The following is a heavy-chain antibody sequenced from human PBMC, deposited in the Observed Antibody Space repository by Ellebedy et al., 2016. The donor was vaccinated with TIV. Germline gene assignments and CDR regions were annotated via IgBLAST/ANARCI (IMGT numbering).Heavy chain of an antibody. Sequence: SQTLSLTXXISGDSVSRNSAAWNWIRQSPSRGLEWLGRTYYRSKWYNDYAVSVKSRITINPDTSKNQFSLQLNSVTPEDTAVYYCARDRTYYYDSSGYSGYFDYWGQGTLVTVSS. J-gene: IGHJ4*02. CDR3: ARDRTYYYDSSGYSGYFDY. V-gene: IGHV6-1*01. CDR1: GDSVSRNSAA. CDR2: TYYRSKWYN. D-gene: IGHD3-22*01.